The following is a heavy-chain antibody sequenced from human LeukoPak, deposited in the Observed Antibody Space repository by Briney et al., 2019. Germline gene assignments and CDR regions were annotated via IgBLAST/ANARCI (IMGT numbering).Heavy chain of an antibody. Sequence: PSETLSLTCAVYGGSFSGYYWSWIRQPPGKGLEWIGEINHSGSTNYNPSLKSRVTISVDTSKNQFSLKLSSVTAADTAVYYCARRPRGYSSSYDYFDYWGQGTLVTVSS. V-gene: IGHV4-34*01. CDR1: GGSFSGYY. CDR2: INHSGST. D-gene: IGHD6-6*01. J-gene: IGHJ4*02. CDR3: ARRPRGYSSSYDYFDY.